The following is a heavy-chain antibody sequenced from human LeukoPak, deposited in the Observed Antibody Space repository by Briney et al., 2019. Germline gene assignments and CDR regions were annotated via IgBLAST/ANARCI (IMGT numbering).Heavy chain of an antibody. CDR2: ISAYNGNT. J-gene: IGHJ4*02. CDR1: GYIFTSYG. D-gene: IGHD6-13*01. Sequence: GASVKVSCKASGYIFTSYGISWVRQAPGQGLEWMGWISAYNGNTNYAQNLQGSVTMTTDTSTSTAYMELRSLRSDDTAIYYCARDSPYSSISLGFDYWGQGTLVTVPS. CDR3: ARDSPYSSISLGFDY. V-gene: IGHV1-18*01.